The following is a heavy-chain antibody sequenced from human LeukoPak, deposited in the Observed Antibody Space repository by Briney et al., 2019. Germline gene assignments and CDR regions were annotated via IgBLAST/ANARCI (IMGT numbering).Heavy chain of an antibody. J-gene: IGHJ4*02. CDR2: INHSGST. CDR1: GGSFSGYY. D-gene: IGHD6-6*01. V-gene: IGHV4-34*01. CDR3: AREHRSSKYFDS. Sequence: PETLSLTCAVYGGSFSGYYWSWIRQPPGKGLEWIGEINHSGSTNYNPSLKSRVTISVDTSKNQFSLKLSSVTAADTAVYYCAREHRSSKYFDSWGQGALMIVSS.